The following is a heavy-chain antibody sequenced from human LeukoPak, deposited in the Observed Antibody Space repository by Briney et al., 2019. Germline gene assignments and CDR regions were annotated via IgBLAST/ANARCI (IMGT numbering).Heavy chain of an antibody. J-gene: IGHJ6*03. D-gene: IGHD1-26*01. Sequence: GGSLRLSCAASRFTFNRYAISWVRQAPRKGLEWGSSINDGGGGIFYASSVRGRFTISTSNSKETVFRQMNGLRAEDTAMYYCAKWDENFYYMDVWGQGTTVTVS. CDR1: RFTFNRYA. CDR2: INDGGGGI. CDR3: AKWDENFYYMDV. V-gene: IGHV3-23*01.